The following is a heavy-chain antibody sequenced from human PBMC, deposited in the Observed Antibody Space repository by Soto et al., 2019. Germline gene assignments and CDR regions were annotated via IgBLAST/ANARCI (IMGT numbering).Heavy chain of an antibody. CDR2: IYYSGST. CDR1: GGSISSYY. CDR3: AREVLRLGGMDV. D-gene: IGHD4-17*01. Sequence: QVQLQESGPGLVKPSETLSLTCTVSGGSISSYYWSWIRQPPGKGLEWIGYIYYSGSTNYNPSLKSRGTISVATAKNQCSLKLSSVTAADTAVYYCAREVLRLGGMDVWGQGTTVTVSS. V-gene: IGHV4-59*01. J-gene: IGHJ6*02.